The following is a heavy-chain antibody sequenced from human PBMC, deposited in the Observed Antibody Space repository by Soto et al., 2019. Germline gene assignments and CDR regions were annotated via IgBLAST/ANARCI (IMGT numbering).Heavy chain of an antibody. CDR2: IYYSGST. Sequence: QVQLQESGPGLVKPSQTLSLTCTVSGGSISSGGYYWSWIRQHPGKGLEWIGYIYYSGSTYYNPSLKRRVNISVDTSKNQFSLKLSSVTAADTAVYYCARVGDILTEIDYWGQGTLVTVSS. CDR3: ARVGDILTEIDY. J-gene: IGHJ4*02. D-gene: IGHD3-9*01. CDR1: GGSISSGGYY. V-gene: IGHV4-31*03.